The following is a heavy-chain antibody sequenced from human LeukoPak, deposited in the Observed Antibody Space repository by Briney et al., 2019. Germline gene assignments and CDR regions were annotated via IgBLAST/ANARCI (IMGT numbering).Heavy chain of an antibody. CDR3: ARWGSTSCYDY. V-gene: IGHV3-64*02. CDR1: GFTFSTYA. D-gene: IGHD2-2*01. J-gene: IGHJ4*02. Sequence: GGSLRLSCAASGFTFSTYAMHWVRQAPGKGLEYVSAISTNGDSTYYADSVKGRFTISRDNSKNALFLQMGSLRADDMAVYYCARWGSTSCYDYWGQGTLVTVSS. CDR2: ISTNGDST.